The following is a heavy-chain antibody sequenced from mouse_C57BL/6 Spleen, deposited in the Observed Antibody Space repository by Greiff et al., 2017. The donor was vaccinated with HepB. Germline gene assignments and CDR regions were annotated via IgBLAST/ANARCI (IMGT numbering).Heavy chain of an antibody. V-gene: IGHV1-52*01. CDR1: GYTFTSYW. CDR3: ARLYYDYDGAY. J-gene: IGHJ3*01. D-gene: IGHD2-4*01. Sequence: QVQLQQPGAELVRPGSSVKLSCKASGYTFTSYWMHWVKQRPIQGLEWIGNIDPSDSETHYNQKFKDKATLTVDKSSSTAYMQLSSLTSEDSAVYYCARLYYDYDGAYWGQGTLVTVSA. CDR2: IDPSDSET.